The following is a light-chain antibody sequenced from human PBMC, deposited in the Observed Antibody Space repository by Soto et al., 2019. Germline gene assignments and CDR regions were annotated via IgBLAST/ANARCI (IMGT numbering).Light chain of an antibody. CDR2: GAS. J-gene: IGKJ5*01. CDR3: QQRSHWPPIT. Sequence: EMVLTQSPGTLSLSPGEKATLSCRAIQSVSSNYLAWYQQKPGQAPRLLIYGASSRATGIPDRISGSGSGTDFTLTISRLEPEDFAVYYCQQRSHWPPITFGQGTRLEN. CDR1: QSVSSNY. V-gene: IGKV3D-20*02.